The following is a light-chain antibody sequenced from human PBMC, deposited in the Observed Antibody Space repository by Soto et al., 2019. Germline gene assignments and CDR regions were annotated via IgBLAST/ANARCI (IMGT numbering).Light chain of an antibody. Sequence: IVMTQSPATLSVSPGERATLSCRASESVSTNLAWYQQKPGQAPRLLIYGASTRATGIPARFSGSGPGTEFTLTISSLQSEDFAVYYCQQYNDWPLTFGQGTRLEI. J-gene: IGKJ5*01. CDR3: QQYNDWPLT. CDR2: GAS. CDR1: ESVSTN. V-gene: IGKV3-15*01.